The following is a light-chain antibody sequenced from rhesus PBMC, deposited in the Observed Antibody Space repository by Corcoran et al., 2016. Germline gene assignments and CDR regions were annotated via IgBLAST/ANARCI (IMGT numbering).Light chain of an antibody. CDR1: QGINSW. CDR3: QQYDDLSRT. CDR2: AAS. Sequence: DIQMTQSPSSLSASVGDKVTITCHASQGINSWLAWYQQKPGRAPKPLIFAASNLQSGVPSRFSGSGAGADYTLTISSLQPEDFATYYCQQYDDLSRTFGQGTKVEIK. V-gene: IGKV1-19*01. J-gene: IGKJ1*01.